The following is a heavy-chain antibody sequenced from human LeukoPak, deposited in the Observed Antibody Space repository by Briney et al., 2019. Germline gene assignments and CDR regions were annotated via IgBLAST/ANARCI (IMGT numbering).Heavy chain of an antibody. D-gene: IGHD3-22*01. Sequence: ASVKVSCKASGYTFTSYDINWVRQATGQGLEWMGWISAYNGNTNYAQKLQGRVTMTTDTSTSTAYMELRSLRSDDTAVYYCARADTMIVVPYAFDIWGQGTMVTVSS. J-gene: IGHJ3*02. CDR1: GYTFTSYD. V-gene: IGHV1-18*01. CDR3: ARADTMIVVPYAFDI. CDR2: ISAYNGNT.